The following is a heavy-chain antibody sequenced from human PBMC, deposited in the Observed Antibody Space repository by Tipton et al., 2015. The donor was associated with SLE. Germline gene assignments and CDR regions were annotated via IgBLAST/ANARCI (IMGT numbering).Heavy chain of an antibody. CDR3: ASLLFSFAYYYMDV. Sequence: TLSLTCAVYGGSFSGYYWSWIRQPPGKGLEWIGEINHSGSTNYNPSLKSRVTISVDTSKNQFSLKLSSVTAADTAVYYCASLLFSFAYYYMDVWGKGTTVTVSS. CDR2: INHSGST. J-gene: IGHJ6*03. CDR1: GGSFSGYY. V-gene: IGHV4-34*01.